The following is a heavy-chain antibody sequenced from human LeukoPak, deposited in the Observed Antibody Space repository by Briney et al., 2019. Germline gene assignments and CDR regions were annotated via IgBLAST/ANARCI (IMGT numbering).Heavy chain of an antibody. D-gene: IGHD3-22*01. J-gene: IGHJ4*02. V-gene: IGHV3-23*01. CDR2: ISGSGGST. CDR3: AKDFEDSSGYYYVPPYYFDY. Sequence: PGGSLRLSCAASGFTFSSYGMSWVRQAPGKGLEWVSAISGSGGSTYYADSVKGRFTISRDNSKNTLYLQMNSLRAEDTAVYYCAKDFEDSSGYYYVPPYYFDYWGQGTLVTVSS. CDR1: GFTFSSYG.